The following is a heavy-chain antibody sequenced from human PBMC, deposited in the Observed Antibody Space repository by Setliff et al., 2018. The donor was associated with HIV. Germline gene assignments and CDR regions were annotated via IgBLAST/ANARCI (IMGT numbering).Heavy chain of an antibody. D-gene: IGHD3-16*01. Sequence: PSETLSLTCAVYGGSFNEYYWNWIRQIPGKGLEWIGEINHSGSTNYNESLKRRLSISVDTSKNHFSLSLNSVTAADTAVYYCARAYRDNVWGSWRQIPSWFDSWGQGNLVTVSS. CDR3: ARAYRDNVWGSWRQIPSWFDS. J-gene: IGHJ5*01. CDR2: INHSGST. V-gene: IGHV4-34*01. CDR1: GGSFNEYY.